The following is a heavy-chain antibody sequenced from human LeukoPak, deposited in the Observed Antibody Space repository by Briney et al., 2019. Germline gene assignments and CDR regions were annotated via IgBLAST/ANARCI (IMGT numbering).Heavy chain of an antibody. V-gene: IGHV1-18*01. CDR3: ARMRDTYYYDSSGYYPQED. CDR2: ISAYNGNT. J-gene: IGHJ4*02. CDR1: GYTFTSYG. Sequence: ASVKVSCKASGYTFTSYGISWVRQAPGQGLEWMGWISAYNGNTNYAQKLQGGVTMTTDTSTSTAYMELRSLRSDDTAVYYCARMRDTYYYDSSGYYPQEDWGQGTLVTVSS. D-gene: IGHD3-22*01.